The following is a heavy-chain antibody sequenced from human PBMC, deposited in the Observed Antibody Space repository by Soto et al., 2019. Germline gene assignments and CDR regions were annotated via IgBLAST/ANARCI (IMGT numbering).Heavy chain of an antibody. CDR2: ISAYDGDT. V-gene: IGHV1-18*01. CDR1: GYTFKTYG. J-gene: IGHJ4*02. Sequence: QIQLVQSGAEVKQPGASVKVSCKASGYTFKTYGISWVRQAPGQGLEWMGWISAYDGDTNHAQTLQGRVSMTTDISTSTAYMELMRLTSDDSAVYYCASSSSGSPDSWGQGTLVTLSS. D-gene: IGHD6-6*01. CDR3: ASSSSGSPDS.